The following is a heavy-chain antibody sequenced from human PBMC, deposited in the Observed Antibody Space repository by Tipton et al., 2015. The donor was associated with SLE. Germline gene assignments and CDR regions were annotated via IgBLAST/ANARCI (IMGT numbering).Heavy chain of an antibody. J-gene: IGHJ5*02. D-gene: IGHD3-10*01. CDR3: ASPYDLGSFGP. Sequence: LSLTCAAYSGSFSDYWWRWIRQPPGKGLEWIGEFTRSGGTNYNPSLKSRVSISADRSKNQFSLEINSLTATDTAVYYCASPYDLGSFGPWGQGILVAVSS. V-gene: IGHV4-34*01. CDR1: SGSFSDYW. CDR2: FTRSGGT.